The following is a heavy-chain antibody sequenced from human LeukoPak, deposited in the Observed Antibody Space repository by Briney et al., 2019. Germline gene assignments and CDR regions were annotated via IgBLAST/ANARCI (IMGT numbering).Heavy chain of an antibody. CDR2: LYSGSDT. J-gene: IGHJ2*01. V-gene: IGHV3-53*01. Sequence: GGSLRFSCAASGFTVSTNYMNGVRQAPGKGLEWVSILYSGSDTYYADSVKGRFTISRDSSKNILSLQMNNLRAEDTAVYYCARVGDHFHWYLDLWGRGTLVTVSS. CDR3: ARVGDHFHWYLDL. D-gene: IGHD3-10*01. CDR1: GFTVSTNY.